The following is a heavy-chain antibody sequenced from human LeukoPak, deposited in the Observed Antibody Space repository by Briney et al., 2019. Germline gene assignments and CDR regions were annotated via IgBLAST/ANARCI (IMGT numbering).Heavy chain of an antibody. V-gene: IGHV3-23*01. J-gene: IGHJ4*02. D-gene: IGHD3-22*01. CDR2: ISGSGGST. CDR3: ATSQGIVVVITSNFDY. Sequence: GGSLRLSCAASGFTFSSYAMSWVRQAPGKGLEWVSAISGSGGSTYYADSVKGRFTISRDNSKSTLYLQMNSLRAEDTAVYYCATSQGIVVVITSNFDYWGQGTLVTVSS. CDR1: GFTFSSYA.